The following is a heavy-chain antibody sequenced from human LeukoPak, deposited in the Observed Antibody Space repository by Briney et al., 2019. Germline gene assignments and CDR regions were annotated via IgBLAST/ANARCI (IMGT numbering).Heavy chain of an antibody. V-gene: IGHV4-59*08. J-gene: IGHJ5*02. CDR1: GGSISGYS. Sequence: SETLSLTCTVSGGSISGYSWSWGRQPPGKGLEWIGYIYYSGSTDYNPSLKSRVTISVDTSKSQFSLKLSSVTAADTAVYYCARGGTYGTNWFDPWGQGTLVTVSS. D-gene: IGHD1-26*01. CDR3: ARGGTYGTNWFDP. CDR2: IYYSGST.